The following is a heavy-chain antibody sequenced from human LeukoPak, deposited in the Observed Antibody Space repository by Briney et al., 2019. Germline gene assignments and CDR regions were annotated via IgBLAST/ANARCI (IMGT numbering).Heavy chain of an antibody. CDR3: ARDPGGATTRSRYGMDV. CDR2: IYYNGST. CDR1: GGSISSYY. Sequence: SETLSLTCTVSGGSISSYYRSWIRQPPGKGLEWIGYIYYNGSTNYNPSLKSRVTISVDTSKNQFSLKLSSVTAADTAVYYCARDPGGATTRSRYGMDVWGQGTTVTVSS. J-gene: IGHJ6*02. V-gene: IGHV4-59*01. D-gene: IGHD1-26*01.